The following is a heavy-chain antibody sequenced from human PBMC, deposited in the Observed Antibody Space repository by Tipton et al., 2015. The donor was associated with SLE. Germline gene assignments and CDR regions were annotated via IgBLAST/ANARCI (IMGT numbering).Heavy chain of an antibody. V-gene: IGHV4-59*08. CDR1: GGSISSYY. J-gene: IGHJ5*02. D-gene: IGHD6-13*01. Sequence: TLSLTCTVSGGSISSYYWSWIRQPPGKGLEWIGYIYYSGSTNYNPSLKSRVTISVDTSKNQFSLKLSSMTAADTAVYYCARVAAAVPGWFDPWGQGTLVTVSS. CDR2: IYYSGST. CDR3: ARVAAAVPGWFDP.